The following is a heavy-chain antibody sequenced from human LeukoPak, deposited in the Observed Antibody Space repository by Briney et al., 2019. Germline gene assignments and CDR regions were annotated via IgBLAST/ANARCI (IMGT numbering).Heavy chain of an antibody. CDR2: IYYSGST. CDR3: ARHGGYCSGGSCYTDAFDI. J-gene: IGHJ3*02. V-gene: IGHV4-59*08. CDR1: GGSISSYY. Sequence: PSETLSLTCTVSGGSISSYYWSWIRQPPGKGLEWIGYIYYSGSTNYNPSLKSRVTISVDTSKNQFSLKLSSVTAADTAVYYCARHGGYCSGGSCYTDAFDIWGQGTMVTVSS. D-gene: IGHD2-15*01.